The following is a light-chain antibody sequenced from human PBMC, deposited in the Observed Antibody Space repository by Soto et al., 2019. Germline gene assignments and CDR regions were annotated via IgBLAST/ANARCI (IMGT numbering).Light chain of an antibody. Sequence: DIQMTQSPSTLSASVGDRVTITCRATQNIYGWLAWYQQKSGKAPKLLLYDASSLESGVPSRFSGRGSGTEFTVTISSLKPDDFATDYCQQYNSYPCTFGRGTKVEVK. CDR2: DAS. CDR3: QQYNSYPCT. V-gene: IGKV1-5*01. CDR1: QNIYGW. J-gene: IGKJ1*01.